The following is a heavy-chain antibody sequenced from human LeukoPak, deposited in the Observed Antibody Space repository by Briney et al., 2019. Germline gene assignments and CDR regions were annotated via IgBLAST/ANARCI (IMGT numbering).Heavy chain of an antibody. CDR1: GFTFSDYY. Sequence: GGSLRLSCAASGFTFSDYYMSWIRQAPGKGLEWVSYISSSSSYTNYADSVKGRFTISRDNAKNSLYLQMNSLRAEDTAVYHCVRGYSGVSVYAFDIWGQGTMVTVSS. CDR2: ISSSSSYT. D-gene: IGHD1-26*01. CDR3: VRGYSGVSVYAFDI. J-gene: IGHJ3*02. V-gene: IGHV3-11*05.